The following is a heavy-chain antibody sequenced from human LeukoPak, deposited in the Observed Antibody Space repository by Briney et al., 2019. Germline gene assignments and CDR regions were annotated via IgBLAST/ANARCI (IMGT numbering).Heavy chain of an antibody. J-gene: IGHJ4*02. D-gene: IGHD3-22*01. Sequence: ASVKVSCKASGYTFTSYAMHWVRQAPGQGLEWMGWINPNSGGTNYAQKFQGWVTMTGDTSISTAYMELSRLRSDDTAVYYCARAYYDSSGYYYFDYWGQGTLVTVSS. CDR3: ARAYYDSSGYYYFDY. V-gene: IGHV1-2*04. CDR1: GYTFTSYA. CDR2: INPNSGGT.